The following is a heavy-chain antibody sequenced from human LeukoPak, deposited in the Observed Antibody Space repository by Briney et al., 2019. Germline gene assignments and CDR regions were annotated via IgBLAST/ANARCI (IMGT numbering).Heavy chain of an antibody. CDR3: ARGYLEQQLDLTLYLKNWFDP. Sequence: SETLSLTCAVYGGSFSGYYWSWIRQPPGKGLEWIGEINHSGSTNYNPSLKSRVTISVDTSKNQFSLKLSSVTAADTAVYYCARGYLEQQLDLTLYLKNWFDPWGQGTLVTVSS. D-gene: IGHD6-13*01. CDR2: INHSGST. V-gene: IGHV4-34*01. CDR1: GGSFSGYY. J-gene: IGHJ5*02.